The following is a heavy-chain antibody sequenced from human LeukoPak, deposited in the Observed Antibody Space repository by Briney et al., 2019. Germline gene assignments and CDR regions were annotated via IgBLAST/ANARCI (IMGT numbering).Heavy chain of an antibody. CDR1: GGSISSGSYY. J-gene: IGHJ3*02. Sequence: SQTLSLTCTVSGGSISSGSYYWSWIRQPAGKGLEWIGRIYTSGSTNYNPSLKSPVTISVHTSKNQFSLELSSVTAADTAVYYCASRYYDSSSGAFDIWGQGTMVTVSS. CDR2: IYTSGST. D-gene: IGHD3-22*01. CDR3: ASRYYDSSSGAFDI. V-gene: IGHV4-61*02.